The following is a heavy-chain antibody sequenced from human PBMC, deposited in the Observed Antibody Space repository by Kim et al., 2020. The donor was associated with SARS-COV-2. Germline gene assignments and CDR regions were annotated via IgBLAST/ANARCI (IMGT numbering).Heavy chain of an antibody. J-gene: IGHJ4*02. V-gene: IGHV1-69*01. D-gene: IGHD2-2*02. Sequence: QKFQGRVTITADESTSTAYMELSSLRSEDTAVYYCARGYCSSTSCYRWDYWGQGTLVTVSS. CDR3: ARGYCSSTSCYRWDY.